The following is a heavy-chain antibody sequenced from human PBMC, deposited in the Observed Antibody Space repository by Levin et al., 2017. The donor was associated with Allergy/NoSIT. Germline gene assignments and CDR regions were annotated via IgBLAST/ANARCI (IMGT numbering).Heavy chain of an antibody. Sequence: SETLSLTCTVSGGSISSYYWSWIRQPPGKGLEWIGYIYYTGSTNYNPSLKSRVTISVDTSKNQFSLKLSSVTAADTAVYYCARVYYSYGSGSYYFDYWGQGTLVIVSS. V-gene: IGHV4-59*01. J-gene: IGHJ4*02. D-gene: IGHD3-10*01. CDR1: GGSISSYY. CDR3: ARVYYSYGSGSYYFDY. CDR2: IYYTGST.